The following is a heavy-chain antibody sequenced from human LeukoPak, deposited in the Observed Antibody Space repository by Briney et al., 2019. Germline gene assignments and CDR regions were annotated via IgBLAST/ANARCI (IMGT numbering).Heavy chain of an antibody. CDR1: GGSFSGYY. V-gene: IGHV4-34*01. CDR2: INHSGST. CDR3: ARSPIGTFDP. Sequence: SETLSLTCAVYGGSFSGYYWSWIRQPPGKGLEWIGEINHSGSTNYNPSLKSRVTISVVTSTNQFSLKLSSVTAADTAVYYCARSPIGTFDPWGQGTLVTVSS. D-gene: IGHD6-13*01. J-gene: IGHJ5*02.